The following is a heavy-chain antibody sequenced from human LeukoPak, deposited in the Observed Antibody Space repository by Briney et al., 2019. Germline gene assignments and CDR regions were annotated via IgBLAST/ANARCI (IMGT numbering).Heavy chain of an antibody. V-gene: IGHV3-33*08. D-gene: IGHD2-15*01. Sequence: GGSLRLSCAASGFTFTSYGMHWVRQAPGKGLEWVALIWYDGGNKHYADSVKGRFTISRDSSKNTVYLQMNSLRAEDTAIYYCASTFPYCGGGSCALGGQGTLVTVSS. J-gene: IGHJ4*02. CDR2: IWYDGGNK. CDR1: GFTFTSYG. CDR3: ASTFPYCGGGSCAL.